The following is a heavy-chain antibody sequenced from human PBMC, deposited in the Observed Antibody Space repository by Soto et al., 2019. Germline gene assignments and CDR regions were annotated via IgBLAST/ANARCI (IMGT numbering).Heavy chain of an antibody. V-gene: IGHV1-69*13. D-gene: IGHD3-22*01. CDR1: GSTFSSYA. CDR2: IIPIFGTA. Sequence: GASVKVPCKASGSTFSSYAISLVRQAPGPRLEWMGVIIPIFGTANYAQKFQGRVTITADESASTAYMDLSSLRSEDTAVYYCTRETLTFYHDRTGYPPPFDYWGQGTLVTVSS. J-gene: IGHJ4*02. CDR3: TRETLTFYHDRTGYPPPFDY.